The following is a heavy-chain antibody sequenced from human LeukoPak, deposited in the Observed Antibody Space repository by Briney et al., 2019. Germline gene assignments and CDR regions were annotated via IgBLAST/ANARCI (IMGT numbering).Heavy chain of an antibody. D-gene: IGHD3-22*01. V-gene: IGHV3-64*01. CDR2: ISSNGGST. CDR1: GFTFSSYA. CDR3: ARDRVYYDSSGFDY. Sequence: GGSLRLSCAASGFTFSSYAMHWVRQAPGKGLEYVSAISSNGGSTYYANSVKGRITISRDNSKNTLYLQMGSLRAEDMAVYYCARDRVYYDSSGFDYWGQGTLVTV. J-gene: IGHJ4*02.